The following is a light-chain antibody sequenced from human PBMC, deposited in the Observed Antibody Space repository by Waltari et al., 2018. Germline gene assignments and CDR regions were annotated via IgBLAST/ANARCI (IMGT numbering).Light chain of an antibody. Sequence: QTVVTQEPSLTVSPGGTVTLTCASSTGAVTSGHFPNWFQQKPGQAPRSLIHSTSTKHSWAPARFSGSRLGDQGALTLAGVQPEDEAEYYCRLYYGGVQVFGGGTKLTVL. J-gene: IGLJ3*02. V-gene: IGLV7-43*01. CDR3: RLYYGGVQV. CDR2: STS. CDR1: TGAVTSGHF.